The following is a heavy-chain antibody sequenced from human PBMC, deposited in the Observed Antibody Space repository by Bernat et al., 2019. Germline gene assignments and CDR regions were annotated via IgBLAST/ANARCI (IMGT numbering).Heavy chain of an antibody. Sequence: QVQLVQSGTEVKKPGASVKVSCKASGYTFTGYYMHWVRQAPGQGLEYMGWINPKSGETHYTQNFQGRVTVTRDTSIRTVNMEVSRLRSDDTAVYFCARDADVYGDSLTWFDTWGQGTLVADSS. V-gene: IGHV1-2*02. D-gene: IGHD4-17*01. CDR3: ARDADVYGDSLTWFDT. CDR2: INPKSGET. CDR1: GYTFTGYY. J-gene: IGHJ5*02.